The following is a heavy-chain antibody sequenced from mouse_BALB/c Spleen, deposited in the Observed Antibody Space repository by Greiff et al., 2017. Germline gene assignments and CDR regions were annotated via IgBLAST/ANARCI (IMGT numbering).Heavy chain of an antibody. CDR1: GFNIKDYY. Sequence: VQLQQSGAELVRPGASVKLSCTASGFNIKDYYMHWVKQSPEQGLEWIGWIDPENGDTEYSPKFQGKATITADSSSNTAYLQLSSQTSEDTTVYYCNACRQEYAMAYWGQGTLVTVSA. J-gene: IGHJ3*01. D-gene: IGHD3-2*01. CDR3: NACRQEYAMAY. CDR2: IDPENGDT. V-gene: IGHV14-4*02.